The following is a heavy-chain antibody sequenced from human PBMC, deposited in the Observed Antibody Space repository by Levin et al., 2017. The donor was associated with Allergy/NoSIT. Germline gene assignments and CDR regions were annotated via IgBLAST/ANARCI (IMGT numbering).Heavy chain of an antibody. CDR1: GFTFDDYA. J-gene: IGHJ4*02. Sequence: GGSLRLSCAASGFTFDDYAMHWVRQAPGKGLEWVSGISWNSGSIGYADSVKGRFTISRDNAKNSLYLQMNSLRAEDTALYYCAKDRVVVAATGPQWEGIDYWGQGTLVTVSS. CDR3: AKDRVVVAATGPQWEGIDY. CDR2: ISWNSGSI. V-gene: IGHV3-9*01. D-gene: IGHD2-15*01.